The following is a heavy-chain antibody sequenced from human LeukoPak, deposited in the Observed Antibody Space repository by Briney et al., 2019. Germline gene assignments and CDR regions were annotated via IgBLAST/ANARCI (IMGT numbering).Heavy chain of an antibody. Sequence: PSETLSLTCAVYGGSFSGYYWSWIRQPRGKGLEWIGEINHSGSTNYNPSLKSRVTISVDTSKNQFSLKLSSVTAADTAVYYCARGPVWFGELYWGQGTLVTVSS. CDR3: ARGPVWFGELY. J-gene: IGHJ4*02. CDR1: GGSFSGYY. D-gene: IGHD3-10*01. CDR2: INHSGST. V-gene: IGHV4-34*01.